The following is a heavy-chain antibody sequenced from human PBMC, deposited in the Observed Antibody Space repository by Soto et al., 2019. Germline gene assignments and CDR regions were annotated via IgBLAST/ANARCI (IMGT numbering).Heavy chain of an antibody. J-gene: IGHJ3*02. CDR2: TYYRSKWYN. CDR3: ASAWLELRGGGIDAFDI. CDR1: GDSVSSNSAA. V-gene: IGHV6-1*01. Sequence: TLSLTCAISGDSVSSNSAAWNWIRQSPSRGLEWLGRTYYRSKWYNDYAVSVKSRITINPDTSKNQFSLQLNSVTPEDTAVYYCASAWLELRGGGIDAFDIWGQGTMVTVSS. D-gene: IGHD1-7*01.